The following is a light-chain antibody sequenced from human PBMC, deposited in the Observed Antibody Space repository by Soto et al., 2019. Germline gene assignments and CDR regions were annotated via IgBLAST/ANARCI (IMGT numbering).Light chain of an antibody. J-gene: IGKJ1*01. Sequence: IQMTQSPSTLSASVGDRVTFTCRASQTISTWLAWYQQKPGEAPKLLIYKASTLEVGVPSRFSASGSGTDFTLTINTLQAADFATYYCQQYHSSPWTFGQGTKV. V-gene: IGKV1-5*03. CDR1: QTISTW. CDR2: KAS. CDR3: QQYHSSPWT.